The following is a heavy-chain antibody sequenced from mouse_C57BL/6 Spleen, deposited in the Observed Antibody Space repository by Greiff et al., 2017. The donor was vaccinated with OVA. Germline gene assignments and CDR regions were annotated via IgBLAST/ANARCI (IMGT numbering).Heavy chain of an antibody. Sequence: EVKLVESGEGLVKPGGSLKLSCAASGFTFSSYAMSWVRQTPEKRLEWVAYISSGGDYIYYADTVQGRFTISRDNARNTLYLQMSSLKSEDTAMYYCTREGVYYYGSSPPWFAYWGQGTLVTVSA. CDR2: ISSGGDYI. CDR1: GFTFSSYA. J-gene: IGHJ3*01. V-gene: IGHV5-9-1*02. CDR3: TREGVYYYGSSPPWFAY. D-gene: IGHD1-1*01.